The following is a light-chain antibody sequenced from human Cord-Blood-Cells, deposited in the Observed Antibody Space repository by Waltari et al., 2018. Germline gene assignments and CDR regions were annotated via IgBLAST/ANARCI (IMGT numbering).Light chain of an antibody. CDR3: QQYGSSFT. CDR2: GAS. CDR1: QSVSSSY. V-gene: IGKV3-20*01. Sequence: EIVLTQSPGPLPLSPGERATISCRASQSVSSSYLAWYQQKPGQAPRLLIYGASSRATGIPDRFSGSGSGTDFTLTISRLEPEDFAVYYCQQYGSSFTFGPGTKVDIK. J-gene: IGKJ3*01.